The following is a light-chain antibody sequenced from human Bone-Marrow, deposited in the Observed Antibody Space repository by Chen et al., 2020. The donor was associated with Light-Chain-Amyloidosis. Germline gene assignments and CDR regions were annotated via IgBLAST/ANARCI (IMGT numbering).Light chain of an antibody. Sequence: DIVMTQSPDSLAVSRGERATINCKSSPSVLYSSNNKNYLAWYQLKPGQPPKLLIYCASTRESGVPDRFSGSGSGTDFTLTISSLQAEDVAVYYCQQYYSTPLTFGGGTKVEIK. CDR2: CAS. J-gene: IGKJ4*01. V-gene: IGKV4-1*01. CDR3: QQYYSTPLT. CDR1: PSVLYSSNNKNY.